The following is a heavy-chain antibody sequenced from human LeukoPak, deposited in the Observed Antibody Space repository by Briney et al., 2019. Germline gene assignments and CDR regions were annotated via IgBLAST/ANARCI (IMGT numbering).Heavy chain of an antibody. J-gene: IGHJ6*04. D-gene: IGHD3-10*01. CDR1: GYTFTSYA. V-gene: IGHV1-3*01. CDR3: ARSYYGSGSHWGMDV. Sequence: ASVKVSCKASGYTFTSYAMHWVRQAPGQRLEWMGWINAGNGNTKYSQKFQGRVTITRDTSASTGYMELSSLRSEDTAVYYCARSYYGSGSHWGMDVWGKGTTVTVSS. CDR2: INAGNGNT.